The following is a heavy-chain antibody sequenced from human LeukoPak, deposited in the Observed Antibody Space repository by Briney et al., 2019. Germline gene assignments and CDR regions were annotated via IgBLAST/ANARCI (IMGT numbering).Heavy chain of an antibody. CDR2: ISAYNGNT. CDR1: GYTFTSYG. CDR3: AREFPGIAAAGTPDGMDV. V-gene: IGHV1-18*04. J-gene: IGHJ6*02. D-gene: IGHD6-13*01. Sequence: GASVKVSCKASGYTFTSYGISWVRQAPGQGLEWMGWISAYNGNTNYAQKLQGRVTMTTDTSTSTAYMELRSLRSDDTAVYYCAREFPGIAAAGTPDGMDVWGQGTTVTVSS.